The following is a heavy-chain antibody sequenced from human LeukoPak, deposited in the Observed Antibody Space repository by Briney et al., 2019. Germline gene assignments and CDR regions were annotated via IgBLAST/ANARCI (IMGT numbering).Heavy chain of an antibody. CDR3: ARAGWIITSGIDY. V-gene: IGHV4-38-2*01. Sequence: PSETLSLTCGVSGFSISRSYYWAWIRQPPGKGLEWIGTIYHIGSTYYSPSLGSRVTMSVDTPKNEFSLNLKSVTAADTAVYYCARAGWIITSGIDYWGQGALVTVSS. J-gene: IGHJ4*02. CDR2: IYHIGST. CDR1: GFSISRSYY. D-gene: IGHD3-10*01.